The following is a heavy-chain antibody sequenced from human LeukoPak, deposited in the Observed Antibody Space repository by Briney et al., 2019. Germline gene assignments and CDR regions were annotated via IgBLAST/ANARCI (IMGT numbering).Heavy chain of an antibody. D-gene: IGHD2-15*01. CDR3: ARDHSDCRGLSCLWHYD. J-gene: IGHJ4*02. V-gene: IGHV3-23*01. CDR2: ITSTGRTT. Sequence: GGSLRLSCTGSGFAFGDYAMTWVRQAPGKGLEWVSAITSTGRTTWSADSVEGRFTTSRDNSKNTLYLQMSSLRAEDTATYYCARDHSDCRGLSCLWHYDWGQGTLVTVSS. CDR1: GFAFGDYA.